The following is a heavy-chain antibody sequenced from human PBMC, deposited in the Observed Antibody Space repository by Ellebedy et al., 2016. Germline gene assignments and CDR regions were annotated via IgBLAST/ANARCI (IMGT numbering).Heavy chain of an antibody. Sequence: GESLKISXTASGLNFNTFFMSWVRQAPGKGLEWVSGISGSAGETSYADSVKGRFAISRDNSKNTLFLQMSSLRAEDTAVYYCAKSLYGGTDVWGQGTTVTVSS. V-gene: IGHV3-23*01. CDR2: ISGSAGET. CDR3: AKSLYGGTDV. CDR1: GLNFNTFF. J-gene: IGHJ6*02. D-gene: IGHD2/OR15-2a*01.